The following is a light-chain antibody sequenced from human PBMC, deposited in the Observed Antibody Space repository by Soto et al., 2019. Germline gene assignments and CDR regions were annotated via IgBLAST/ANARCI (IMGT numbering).Light chain of an antibody. CDR1: QSVSSS. CDR2: GAS. CDR3: QQYNNWWT. Sequence: EVVMTQSPATLSMSPGERATPSCRASQSVSSSLAWYQQKPGQAPRLLIYGASTRATGIPDRFSGSGSETEFTLKISSLQAEDFAIYYCQQYNNWWTFGQGTKVEIK. V-gene: IGKV3-15*01. J-gene: IGKJ1*01.